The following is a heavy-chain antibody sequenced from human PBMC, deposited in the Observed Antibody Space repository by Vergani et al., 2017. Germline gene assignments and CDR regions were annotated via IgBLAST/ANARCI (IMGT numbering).Heavy chain of an antibody. Sequence: EVQLQESGGGLVKPGGSLRVSCAASGFSFSTYSINWVRQAPGKGLEWVSAISGSGGSTYYADSVKGRFTISRDNSKNTLYLQMNSLRAEDTAVYYCSKDSYITMVRGVIGGWFDPWGQGTLVTVSS. CDR3: SKDSYITMVRGVIGGWFDP. D-gene: IGHD3-10*01. CDR2: ISGSGGST. V-gene: IGHV3-23*01. J-gene: IGHJ5*02. CDR1: GFSFSTYS.